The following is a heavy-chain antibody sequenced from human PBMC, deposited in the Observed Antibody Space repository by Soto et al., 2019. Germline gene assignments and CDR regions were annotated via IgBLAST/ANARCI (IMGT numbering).Heavy chain of an antibody. V-gene: IGHV1-8*01. Sequence: ASVKVSCKASGYTFTSYDINWVRQATGQGLEWMGWMNPNSGNTGYAQKFQGRVTMTRNTSISTAYMELSSLRSEVTAVYYCARGSPYYDFWSGYWFDPWGQGTLVTVSS. CDR3: ARGSPYYDFWSGYWFDP. J-gene: IGHJ5*02. CDR1: GYTFTSYD. CDR2: MNPNSGNT. D-gene: IGHD3-3*01.